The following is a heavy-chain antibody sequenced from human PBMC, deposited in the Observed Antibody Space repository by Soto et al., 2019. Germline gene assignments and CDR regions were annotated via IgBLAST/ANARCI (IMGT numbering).Heavy chain of an antibody. D-gene: IGHD1-1*01. V-gene: IGHV5-51*01. CDR1: RNTFTSYW. CDR2: IYPGDSDT. J-gene: IGHJ4*02. CDR3: AQSTTAAHF. Sequence: GESLKISCKTARNTFTSYWIAWVRQMPGKGLEWMGMIYPGDSDTRYSPSFRGQVTISADGSISTAYLQWRSLKASDNAIYFCAQSTTAAHFWGQGTLVTVSS.